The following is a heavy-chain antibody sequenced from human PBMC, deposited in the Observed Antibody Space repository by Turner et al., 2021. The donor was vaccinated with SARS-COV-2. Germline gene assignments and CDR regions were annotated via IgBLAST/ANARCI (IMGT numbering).Heavy chain of an antibody. CDR3: VKGGSCWSMELDY. CDR2: ISYDGSNK. Sequence: QVQLVESGGGVVQPGRSLRLSWAASGFTFSNSGMFWVRQAPGKGLEWVALISYDGSNKHYADSVKVRFTISRDNSKNTLFLQMYSLRAEDTAVYYCVKGGSCWSMELDYWGHGTLVTVSS. D-gene: IGHD6-19*01. CDR1: GFTFSNSG. V-gene: IGHV3-30*18. J-gene: IGHJ4*01.